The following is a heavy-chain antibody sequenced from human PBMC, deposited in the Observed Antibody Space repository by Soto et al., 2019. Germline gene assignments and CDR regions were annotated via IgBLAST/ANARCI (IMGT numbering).Heavy chain of an antibody. CDR2: INAGNGNT. J-gene: IGHJ4*02. CDR1: GDTFTSYA. CDR3: ARGLGLYYFDY. V-gene: IGHV1-3*01. D-gene: IGHD1-26*01. Sequence: VSVKVSCKASGDTFTSYAMHWVRQAPGQRLEWMGWINAGNGNTKYSQKFQGRVTITRDTSASTAYMELSSLRSEDTAVYYCARGLGLYYFDYWGQGTLVTVSS.